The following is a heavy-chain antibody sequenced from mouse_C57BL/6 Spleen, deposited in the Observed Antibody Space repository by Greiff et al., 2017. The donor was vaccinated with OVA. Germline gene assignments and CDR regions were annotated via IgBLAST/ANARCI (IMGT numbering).Heavy chain of an antibody. CDR1: GFTFSSYA. J-gene: IGHJ2*01. V-gene: IGHV5-4*03. CDR2: ISDGGSYT. Sequence: EVKLMESGGGLVKPGGSLKLSCAASGFTFSSYAMSWVRQTPEKRLEWVATISDGGSYTYYPDNVKGRFTISRDNAKNNLYLQMSHLKSEDTAMYYCARGDSSGFVDYWGQGTTLTVSS. D-gene: IGHD3-2*02. CDR3: ARGDSSGFVDY.